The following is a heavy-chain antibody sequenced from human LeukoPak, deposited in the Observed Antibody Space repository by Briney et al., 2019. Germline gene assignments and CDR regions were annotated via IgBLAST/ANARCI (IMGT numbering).Heavy chain of an antibody. V-gene: IGHV4-39*01. CDR2: IYYSGSA. CDR1: GGSISRTSYY. D-gene: IGHD5-18*01. CDR3: ARHARPTGGHTYGPIDY. Sequence: SETLSLTCTVSGGSISRTSYYWGWIRQPPGKGLEWIGSIYYSGSAYYNPSLKSRVTISVDTSKNQFSLRLTSVTAADTAVYYCARHARPTGGHTYGPIDYCGQGTLVTVSS. J-gene: IGHJ4*02.